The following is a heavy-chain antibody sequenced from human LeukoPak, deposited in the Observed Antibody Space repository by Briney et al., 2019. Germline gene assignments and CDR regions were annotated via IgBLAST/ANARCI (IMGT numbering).Heavy chain of an antibody. Sequence: ASVRVSCKASGYTFTSYDINWVRQAAGQGLEWMGWMSPNSGNTGYAEKFQGRVTMTRNTSISTAYMELSSLRSEDTAVYYCARCDYYDSGSYQDSWGQGTLVTVSS. J-gene: IGHJ5*01. V-gene: IGHV1-8*01. D-gene: IGHD3-10*01. CDR3: ARCDYYDSGSYQDS. CDR2: MSPNSGNT. CDR1: GYTFTSYD.